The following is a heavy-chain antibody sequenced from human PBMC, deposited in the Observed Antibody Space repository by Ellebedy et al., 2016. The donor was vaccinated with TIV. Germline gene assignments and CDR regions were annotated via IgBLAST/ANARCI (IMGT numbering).Heavy chain of an antibody. CDR2: TYYRSKWYD. CDR1: GDSVSSNSAA. V-gene: IGHV6-1*01. D-gene: IGHD1-26*01. Sequence: SQTLSLTCAISGDSVSSNSAAWNWIRQSPSRGLEWLRRTYYRSKWYDDYAVSVKSRININPDIPKNQFSLQLNSVTPEDTAVYYCARGQNYSGRVFDYWGQGTLVTVSS. CDR3: ARGQNYSGRVFDY. J-gene: IGHJ4*02.